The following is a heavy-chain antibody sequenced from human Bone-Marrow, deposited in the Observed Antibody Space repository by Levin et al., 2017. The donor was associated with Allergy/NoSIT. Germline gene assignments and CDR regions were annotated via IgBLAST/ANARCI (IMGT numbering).Heavy chain of an antibody. J-gene: IGHJ5*02. CDR2: IKEDGSEK. V-gene: IGHV3-7*01. Sequence: RSGGSLRLSCAASGFTFSNSWMSWVRQAPGKGLEWVANIKEDGSEKYYVDSVKGRFTISRDNAKNSLFVQMHSLRVEDTAVYYCARDQFMRATIGARWFDPWGQGALVAVSS. CDR3: ARDQFMRATIGARWFDP. CDR1: GFTFSNSW. D-gene: IGHD5-24*01.